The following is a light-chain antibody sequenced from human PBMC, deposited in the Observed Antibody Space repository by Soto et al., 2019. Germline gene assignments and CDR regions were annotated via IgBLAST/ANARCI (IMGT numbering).Light chain of an antibody. CDR2: GVT. CDR3: SSYTSSSRNV. V-gene: IGLV2-14*03. CDR1: HNDIGTYDY. Sequence: QSALTQPTSVSGSPGQSITISCTGNHNDIGTYDYVSWYQQHPGRAPRLLIHGVTTRPSGISGRFSASKSGLTASLTISGLQPEDEADYYCSSYTSSSRNVFGTGTKVTVL. J-gene: IGLJ1*01.